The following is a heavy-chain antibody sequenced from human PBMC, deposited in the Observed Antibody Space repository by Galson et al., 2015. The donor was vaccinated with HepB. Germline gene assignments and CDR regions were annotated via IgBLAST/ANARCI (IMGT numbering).Heavy chain of an antibody. CDR3: ARAFGDVRRHPDPDGDYGAFDY. CDR2: ISSSSSTI. CDR1: GFTFSSYS. Sequence: SLRLSCAASGFTFSSYSMNWVRQAPGKGLEWVSYISSSSSTIYYADSVKGRFTISRDNAKNSLYLQMNSLRAEDTAVYYCARAFGDVRRHPDPDGDYGAFDYWGQGTLVTVSS. J-gene: IGHJ4*02. D-gene: IGHD4-17*01. V-gene: IGHV3-48*04.